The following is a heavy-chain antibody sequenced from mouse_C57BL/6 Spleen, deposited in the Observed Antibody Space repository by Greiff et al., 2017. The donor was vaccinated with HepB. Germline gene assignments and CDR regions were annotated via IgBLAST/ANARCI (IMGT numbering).Heavy chain of an antibody. CDR1: GYTFTSYW. Sequence: QVQLQQPGAELVKPGASVKLSCKASGYTFTSYWMHWVKQRPGQGLEWIGMIHPNSGSTNYNEKFKSKATLTVDKSSSTAYMQLSSLTSEDSAVYYCARSDYDGDYAMDYWGQGTSVTVSS. CDR2: IHPNSGST. D-gene: IGHD2-4*01. CDR3: ARSDYDGDYAMDY. V-gene: IGHV1-64*01. J-gene: IGHJ4*01.